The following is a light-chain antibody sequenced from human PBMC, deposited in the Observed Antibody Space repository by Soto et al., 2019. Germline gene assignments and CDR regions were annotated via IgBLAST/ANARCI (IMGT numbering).Light chain of an antibody. CDR1: QYIDKF. J-gene: IGKJ5*01. V-gene: IGKV1-33*01. Sequence: DIQMTQSPSSLSASVGDRVTITCQASQYIDKFLYWYQQKSGKAPKLLISDASNLETGVPSRFSGGGSGTDFTFTITSLQPEDVAIYYCQQYNAYPITFGQGTRLEIK. CDR3: QQYNAYPIT. CDR2: DAS.